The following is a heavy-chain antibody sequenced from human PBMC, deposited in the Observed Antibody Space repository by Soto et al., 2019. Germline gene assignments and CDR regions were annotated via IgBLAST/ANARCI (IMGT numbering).Heavy chain of an antibody. J-gene: IGHJ5*02. V-gene: IGHV4-34*01. CDR1: GGSFSGYY. Sequence: QVQLQQWGAGLLKPSETLSLTCAVYGGSFSGYYWSWIRQPPGKGLEWIGEINHSGSTNYNPSLKSRVTISVDTSKNQFYLKLSSVTAAATAVYYCARGGVANYDFWSGYYSSGWFDPWGQGTLVTVSS. CDR2: INHSGST. D-gene: IGHD3-3*01. CDR3: ARGGVANYDFWSGYYSSGWFDP.